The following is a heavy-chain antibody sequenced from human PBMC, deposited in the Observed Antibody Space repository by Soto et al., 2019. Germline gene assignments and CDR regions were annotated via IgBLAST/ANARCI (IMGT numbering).Heavy chain of an antibody. CDR3: ARDLLYDYGDLPNVFDI. J-gene: IGHJ3*02. D-gene: IGHD4-17*01. V-gene: IGHV4-30-4*01. CDR2: IYHTGST. CDR1: GGSMSRGDYY. Sequence: QVQLLESGPGLVKPSQTLSLTCTVSGGSMSRGDYYWSWIRQPPGKGLEWIGFIYHTGSTYYSPSLKRRFARSVDTSKNHFSLKLSSVTAADPAVYFCARDLLYDYGDLPNVFDIWGQGTMVTVSS.